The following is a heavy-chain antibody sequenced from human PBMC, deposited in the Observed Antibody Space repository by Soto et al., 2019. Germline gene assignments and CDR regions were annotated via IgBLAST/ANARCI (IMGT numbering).Heavy chain of an antibody. D-gene: IGHD3-16*02. CDR2: IYYSGST. CDR3: ARSYYDYVWGSYRLYPFDS. J-gene: IGHJ4*02. Sequence: PSETLSLTCTVSGGSISSGGYYWSWIRQHPGKGLEWIGYIYYSGSTYYNPSLKSRVTISVDTSKNQFSLKLSSVTAADTAVYYCARSYYDYVWGSYRLYPFDSWGQGTLVTVSS. CDR1: GGSISSGGYY. V-gene: IGHV4-31*03.